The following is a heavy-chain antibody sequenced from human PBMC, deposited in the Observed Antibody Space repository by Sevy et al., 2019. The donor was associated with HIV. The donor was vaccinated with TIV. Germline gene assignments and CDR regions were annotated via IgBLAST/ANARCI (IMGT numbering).Heavy chain of an antibody. CDR3: ARVFGGRLYNGRFDP. CDR1: GYSFTTYA. CDR2: ISPFHGNT. D-gene: IGHD3-16*01. Sequence: ASVKVSCKASGYSFTTYAITWVRQAPGQGLEWMGWISPFHGNTNYAQKLQGRVSRTTETSTVTAYMELTSLRSDDTAVYYCARVFGGRLYNGRFDPWGQGTLVTVSS. V-gene: IGHV1-18*01. J-gene: IGHJ5*02.